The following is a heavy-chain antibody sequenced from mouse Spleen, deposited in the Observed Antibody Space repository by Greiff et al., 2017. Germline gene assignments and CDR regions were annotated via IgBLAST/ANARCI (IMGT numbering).Heavy chain of an antibody. CDR3: AREDYGSSYYAMDY. Sequence: VKLMESGPELVKPGASVRISCKASGYTFTSYYIHWVKQRPGQGLEWIGWIYPGNVNTKYNEKFKGKATLTADKSSSTAYMQLSSLTSEDSAVYFCAREDYGSSYYAMDYWGQGTSVTVSS. D-gene: IGHD1-1*01. CDR2: IYPGNVNT. V-gene: IGHV1S56*01. CDR1: GYTFTSYY. J-gene: IGHJ4*01.